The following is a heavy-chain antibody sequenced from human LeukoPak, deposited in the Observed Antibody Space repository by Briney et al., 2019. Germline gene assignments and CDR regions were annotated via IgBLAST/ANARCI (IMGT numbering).Heavy chain of an antibody. D-gene: IGHD1-7*01. CDR1: GFTFSSYG. Sequence: GGSLRLSCAASGFTFSSYGMHWVRQAPGKGLEWVAFIRYDGSNKYYADSVKGRFTISRDNSKNTLYLQMNSLRAEDTAVYYCARDRGPGTSYFDYWGQGTLVTVSS. J-gene: IGHJ4*02. V-gene: IGHV3-30*02. CDR2: IRYDGSNK. CDR3: ARDRGPGTSYFDY.